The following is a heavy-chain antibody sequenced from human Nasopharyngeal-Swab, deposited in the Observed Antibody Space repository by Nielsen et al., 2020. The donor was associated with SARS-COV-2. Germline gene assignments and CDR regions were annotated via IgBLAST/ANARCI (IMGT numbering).Heavy chain of an antibody. J-gene: IGHJ5*02. CDR2: IYYSGST. CDR1: GGSVSTHSHY. V-gene: IGHV4-61*01. Sequence: SETLSLTCTVSGGSVSTHSHYWSWIRQPPGKGLEWIGYIYYSGSTNYNPSLKSRVTISLDTSKNQFSLRLNSVTAADTAVYYCARGSTGKYDPWGQGTLVTVSS. D-gene: IGHD1-1*01. CDR3: ARGSTGKYDP.